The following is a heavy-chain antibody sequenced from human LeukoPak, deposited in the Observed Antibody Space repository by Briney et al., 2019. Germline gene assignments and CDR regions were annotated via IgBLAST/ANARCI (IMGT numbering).Heavy chain of an antibody. CDR2: IIPILGIA. D-gene: IGHD4-17*01. J-gene: IGHJ6*02. V-gene: IGHV1-69*04. CDR1: GGTFSSYA. CDR3: ARDTDYGDPTLYYYYGMDV. Sequence: ASVKVSCKASGGTFSSYAISWVRQAPGQGLEWMGRIIPILGIANYAQKFQGRVTITADKSTSIAYMELSSLRSEDTAVYYCARDTDYGDPTLYYYYGMDVWGQGTTVTVSS.